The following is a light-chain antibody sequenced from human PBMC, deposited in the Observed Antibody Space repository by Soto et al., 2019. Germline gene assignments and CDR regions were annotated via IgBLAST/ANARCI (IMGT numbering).Light chain of an antibody. CDR1: QSVSSSY. V-gene: IGKV3-20*01. CDR2: SAS. Sequence: EIVLTQSPGTLSLSPGERATLSCRASQSVSSSYLAWYQQKPRQAPRVLIYSASSRATDIPDRFSGSGSGTYFALTISILEPEDFAVYYCQHYTSTPWTFGQGTKVEVK. CDR3: QHYTSTPWT. J-gene: IGKJ1*01.